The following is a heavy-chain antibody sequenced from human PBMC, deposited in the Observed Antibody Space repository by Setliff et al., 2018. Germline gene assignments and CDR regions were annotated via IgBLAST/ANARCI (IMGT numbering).Heavy chain of an antibody. CDR2: INPNSGGT. D-gene: IGHD6-13*01. CDR3: ARDQGHGITASGPDY. V-gene: IGHV1-2*06. CDR1: GYTFSGYY. Sequence: ASVKVSCKASGYTFSGYYMHWVRQAPGQGLERMGRINPNSGGTNYAQKFQGRVTMTSDSSISTAYMELSGLRSDDTAMYFCARDQGHGITASGPDYWGQGTLVTVSS. J-gene: IGHJ4*02.